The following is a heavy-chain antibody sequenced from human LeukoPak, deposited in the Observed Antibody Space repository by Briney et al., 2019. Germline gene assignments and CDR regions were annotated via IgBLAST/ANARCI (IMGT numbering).Heavy chain of an antibody. D-gene: IGHD2-2*02. CDR1: NGSFSGYY. J-gene: IGHJ6*03. CDR3: ARAGYCSSIACYRGLYYYIDV. Sequence: SETLSVTCDVSNGSFSGYYWSSIRQPPGKGLKWIGEINQSGTTNYHSALNRSVNITRGRSKNQFSLDLSSVTAAHIAVYYCARAGYCSSIACYRGLYYYIDVWGRGTTVIISS. CDR2: INQSGTT. V-gene: IGHV4-34*01.